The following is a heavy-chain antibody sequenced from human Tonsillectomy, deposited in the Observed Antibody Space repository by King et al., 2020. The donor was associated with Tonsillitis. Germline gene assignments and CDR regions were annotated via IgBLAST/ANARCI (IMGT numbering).Heavy chain of an antibody. CDR3: AKHSARFGGWFDL. Sequence: VQLVESGGGLVQPGGSLRLSCAASGFTFSSYAMSWVRQAPGKGLEWVSAISGSDGTTYYADSVKGRFTISRDNSKNTLYLQLNTLRGEDTAVYYCAKHSARFGGWFDLWGQGTLVTVSS. V-gene: IGHV3-23*04. CDR2: ISGSDGTT. D-gene: IGHD3-10*01. CDR1: GFTFSSYA. J-gene: IGHJ5*02.